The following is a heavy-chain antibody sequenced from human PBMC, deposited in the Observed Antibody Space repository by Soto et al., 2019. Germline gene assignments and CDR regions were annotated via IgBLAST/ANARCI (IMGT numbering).Heavy chain of an antibody. J-gene: IGHJ5*02. CDR3: ARVHYYDTNGYLPVLES. CDR1: GYTFTDFS. V-gene: IGHV1-2*02. Sequence: ASVEVSCKASGYTFTDFSVHWVRQAPGQGLEWMGWINPKSGDTNYGQKFQGRVTMTRDTSINTAFMELSRLRSDDTSIYYCARVHYYDTNGYLPVLESWGQGTVVTV. D-gene: IGHD3-22*01. CDR2: INPKSGDT.